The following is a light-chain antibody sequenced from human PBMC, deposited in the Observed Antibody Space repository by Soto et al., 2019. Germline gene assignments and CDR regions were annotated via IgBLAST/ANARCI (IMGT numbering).Light chain of an antibody. CDR3: QQYDKWPHT. Sequence: EMVMTQSPATLSVSPGERATLSCRASQNLSRNLAWYQQQPGQAPRLLIFYASTSATGIPARCSGSGSGTDFTLTINSLQSEDFAVYYCQQYDKWPHTFGQGTKLEIK. V-gene: IGKV3-15*01. J-gene: IGKJ2*01. CDR1: QNLSRN. CDR2: YAS.